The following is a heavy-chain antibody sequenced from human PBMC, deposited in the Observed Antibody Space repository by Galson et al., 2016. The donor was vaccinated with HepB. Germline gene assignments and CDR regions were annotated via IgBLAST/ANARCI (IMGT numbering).Heavy chain of an antibody. CDR3: ARDVGAAAAPSFDS. J-gene: IGHJ4*02. D-gene: IGHD6-13*01. CDR1: GLTLTGYG. CDR2: ISYDGSTE. Sequence: SLRLSCAASGLTLTGYGMHWVRQAPGKGLEWVAVISYDGSTEYYADSVKGRFTISRDNSKNTLDLQMNSLTAEDTAVYYCARDVGAAAAPSFDSWGQGTLVTVSS. V-gene: IGHV3-30*03.